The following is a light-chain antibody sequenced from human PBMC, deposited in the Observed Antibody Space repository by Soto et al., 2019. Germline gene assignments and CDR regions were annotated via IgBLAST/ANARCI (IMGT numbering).Light chain of an antibody. CDR2: GAS. Sequence: IVLTQSPAPLSLSPGERATLSCTASQHVTTTYIAWYQQKFGQAPRLLIYGASTRATGTPDRFTGGGFGTDFTLTISRVEPEDFAVYYCQQYDSSFTFGGGTKVDIK. CDR1: QHVTTTY. J-gene: IGKJ4*01. CDR3: QQYDSSFT. V-gene: IGKV3-20*01.